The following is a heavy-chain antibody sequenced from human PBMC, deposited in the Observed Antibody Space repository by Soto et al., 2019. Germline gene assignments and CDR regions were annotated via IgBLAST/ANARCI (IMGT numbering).Heavy chain of an antibody. Sequence: QVQLVESGGGVVQPGRSLRLSCAASGFTFSSYAMHWVRQAPGKGLEWVAVISYDGSNKYYADSVKGRFTISRDNSKNTLYLQMNSLRAEDTAVYYCARDPLDYYDSSGYPLALDYWGQGTLVTVSS. CDR3: ARDPLDYYDSSGYPLALDY. D-gene: IGHD3-22*01. CDR2: ISYDGSNK. CDR1: GFTFSSYA. V-gene: IGHV3-30-3*01. J-gene: IGHJ4*02.